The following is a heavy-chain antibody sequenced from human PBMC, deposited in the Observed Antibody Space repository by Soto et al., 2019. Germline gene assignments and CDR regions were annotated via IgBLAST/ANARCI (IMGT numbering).Heavy chain of an antibody. J-gene: IGHJ6*02. D-gene: IGHD6-13*01. Sequence: PGGSLRLSCSGSGFTVSSFGMHWVRQAPGKGLEHVSTLSSNGIGTYYADSVKGRFTFSRDTSKNTLYLQMSSLRTEDTAIYYCVKDMGQAAVGIRYPYGLDVCGLGTPVTVSS. CDR1: GFTVSSFG. CDR3: VKDMGQAAVGIRYPYGLDV. CDR2: LSSNGIGT. V-gene: IGHV3-64D*06.